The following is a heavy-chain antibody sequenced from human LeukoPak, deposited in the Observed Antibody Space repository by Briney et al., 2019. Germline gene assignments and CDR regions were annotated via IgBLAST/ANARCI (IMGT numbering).Heavy chain of an antibody. CDR3: AKELGELYYYYGMDV. CDR2: ISYDGSNK. V-gene: IGHV3-30*18. CDR1: GFTFRSYG. Sequence: GGSLRLSCAASGFTFRSYGMHWVRQAPGKGLEWVAVISYDGSNKYYADTVKGRFTISRDNSKNTLYLQMNSLRAEDTAVYYCAKELGELYYYYGMDVWGKGTTVTVSS. D-gene: IGHD3-10*01. J-gene: IGHJ6*04.